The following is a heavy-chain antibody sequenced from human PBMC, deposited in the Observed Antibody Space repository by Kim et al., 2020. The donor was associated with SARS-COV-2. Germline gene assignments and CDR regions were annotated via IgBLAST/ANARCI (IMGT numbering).Heavy chain of an antibody. Sequence: SETLSLTCTVSGGSISSGGYYWSWIRQHPGKGLEWIGYIYYSGSTYYNPSLKSRVTISVDTSKNQFSLKLSSVTAADTAVYYCAAEIAVAANNWFDPWGQGTLVTVSS. CDR2: IYYSGST. J-gene: IGHJ5*02. V-gene: IGHV4-31*03. CDR3: AAEIAVAANNWFDP. CDR1: GGSISSGGYY. D-gene: IGHD6-19*01.